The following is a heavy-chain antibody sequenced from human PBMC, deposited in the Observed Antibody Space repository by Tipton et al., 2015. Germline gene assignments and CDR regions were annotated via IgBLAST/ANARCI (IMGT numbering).Heavy chain of an antibody. CDR3: AREAVARYYYGMDV. CDR2: ISYTETS. J-gene: IGHJ6*02. Sequence: GLVKPSETLSLTCSVSGGSVTSGSYYWSWIRQPPGKGLEWIGYISYTETSHYNPSLKSRVTISVDTSKNQFSLKLSSVTAADTAVYYCAREAVARYYYGMDVWGQGTTVTVSS. V-gene: IGHV4-61*01. D-gene: IGHD6-19*01. CDR1: GGSVTSGSYY.